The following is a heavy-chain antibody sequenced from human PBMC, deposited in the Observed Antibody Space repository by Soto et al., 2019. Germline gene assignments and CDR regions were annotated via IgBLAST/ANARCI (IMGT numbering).Heavy chain of an antibody. Sequence: DVQLVESGGGLVQPGRSLRLSCAASGFTFDDYAMHWVRQAPGKGLEWVSGISWNSGSIGYADSVKGRFTISRDNAKNSLYLQMNSLRAEDTALYYCAKAAPLTGYSLDYSGQGTLVTVSS. V-gene: IGHV3-9*01. CDR2: ISWNSGSI. D-gene: IGHD3-9*01. CDR1: GFTFDDYA. CDR3: AKAAPLTGYSLDY. J-gene: IGHJ4*02.